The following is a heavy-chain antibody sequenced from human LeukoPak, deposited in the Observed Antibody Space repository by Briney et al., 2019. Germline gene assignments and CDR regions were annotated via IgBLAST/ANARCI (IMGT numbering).Heavy chain of an antibody. D-gene: IGHD5-24*01. CDR2: ISGSGDST. CDR3: AGRSGMATIKDY. CDR1: GFTFRSYV. Sequence: PGGSLRLSCAASGFTFRSYVMNWVRQAPGKGLEWVSAISGSGDSTYYADSVKGRFTISRDNSNKTLYLQMNSLRAEDTAVYYCAGRSGMATIKDYWGQGTLVTVSS. J-gene: IGHJ4*02. V-gene: IGHV3-23*01.